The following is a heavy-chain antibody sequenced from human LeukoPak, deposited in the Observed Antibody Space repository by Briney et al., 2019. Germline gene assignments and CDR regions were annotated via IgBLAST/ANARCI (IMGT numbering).Heavy chain of an antibody. J-gene: IGHJ4*02. Sequence: GGSLRLSCAASGFTFSSYAMPWVRHAPGKGLEWVSGISWNSGSIGYADSVKGRFTISRDNAKNSLFLQLNRLRADDTAFYYCAKGRSIRYYYDSSGPDFWGQGTLVTVSS. CDR3: AKGRSIRYYYDSSGPDF. CDR2: ISWNSGSI. CDR1: GFTFSSYA. V-gene: IGHV3-9*01. D-gene: IGHD3-22*01.